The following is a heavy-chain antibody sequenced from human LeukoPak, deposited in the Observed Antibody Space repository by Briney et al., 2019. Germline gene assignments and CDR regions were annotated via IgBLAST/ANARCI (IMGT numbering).Heavy chain of an antibody. CDR2: IYTGGNT. D-gene: IGHD6-19*01. CDR1: GFTVDSNY. Sequence: GGSLRLSCAASGFTVDSNYLSWVRQAPGKGLEWVSTIYTGGNTYYAASVKGRFTISRDFSKNTVFLHMNSLRAEDTAMYYCAKDIGAVAAWEHFDYWGQGTLVTVSS. V-gene: IGHV3-53*01. J-gene: IGHJ4*02. CDR3: AKDIGAVAAWEHFDY.